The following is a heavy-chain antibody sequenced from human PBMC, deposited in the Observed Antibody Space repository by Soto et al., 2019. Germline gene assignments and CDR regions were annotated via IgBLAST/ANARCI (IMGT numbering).Heavy chain of an antibody. CDR2: IYKSTTT. D-gene: IGHD2-15*01. Sequence: SETLSLTCSVSGDSISTVDYFWAWIRQPPGQALEYIGYIYKSTTTYYNPSFESRVAISLDTSKSQFSLNVTSVTAADTAVYFCARGRYCLTGRCFPNWFDSWAQGTLVTVSS. CDR1: GDSISTVDYF. V-gene: IGHV4-30-4*01. CDR3: ARGRYCLTGRCFPNWFDS. J-gene: IGHJ5*01.